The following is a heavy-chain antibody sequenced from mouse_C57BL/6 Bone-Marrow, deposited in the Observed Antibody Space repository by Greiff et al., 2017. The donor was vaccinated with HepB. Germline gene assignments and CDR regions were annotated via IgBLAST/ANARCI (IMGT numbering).Heavy chain of an antibody. CDR3: ARNYYGRSSGAMDY. CDR2: IYPGSGST. D-gene: IGHD1-1*01. V-gene: IGHV1-55*01. CDR1: GYTFTSYW. Sequence: VKLQQPGAELVKPGASVKMSCKASGYTFTSYWITWVKQRPGQGLEWIGDIYPGSGSTNYNEKFKSKATLTVDTSSSTAYMQLSSLTSEDSAVYYCARNYYGRSSGAMDYWGQGTSVTVSS. J-gene: IGHJ4*01.